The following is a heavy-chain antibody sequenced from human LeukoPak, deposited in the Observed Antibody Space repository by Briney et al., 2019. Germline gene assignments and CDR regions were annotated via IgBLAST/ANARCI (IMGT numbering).Heavy chain of an antibody. J-gene: IGHJ3*02. V-gene: IGHV4-59*08. CDR3: ARTHFDWFPSHAFDI. CDR2: IYYSGST. CDR1: GGSISSYY. Sequence: PSETLSLTCTASGGSISSYYWSWIRQPPGKGLEWIGYIYYSGSTNYNPSLKSRVTISVNTSKNQFSLKLSSVTAADTAVYYCARTHFDWFPSHAFDIWGQGTMVTVSS. D-gene: IGHD3-9*01.